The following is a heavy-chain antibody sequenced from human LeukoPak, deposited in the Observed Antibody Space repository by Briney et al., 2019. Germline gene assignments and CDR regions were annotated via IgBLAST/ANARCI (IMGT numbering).Heavy chain of an antibody. CDR2: IKSKSERGTT. CDR1: GFTFSNGW. J-gene: IGHJ4*02. V-gene: IGHV3-15*01. Sequence: GGSLRLSCAASGFTFSNGWMSWVGQAPGKGLEWVGRIKSKSERGTTDYAAPVKGRFTISRDGSTNTVYLHMNSLKTEDTAVYFCTSNLYCSTSSCYTLDNWGQGTLVAVSP. CDR3: TSNLYCSTSSCYTLDN. D-gene: IGHD2-2*02.